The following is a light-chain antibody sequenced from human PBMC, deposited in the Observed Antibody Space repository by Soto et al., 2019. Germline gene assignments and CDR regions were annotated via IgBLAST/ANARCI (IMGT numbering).Light chain of an antibody. V-gene: IGKV3-15*01. Sequence: EIVMTQSPATLSVSPGERATLSCRASQSVSSNLALYQQKPGQTPKLLIYFASTRATGIPARFSGSGSGTEFTLTISSLQSEDFAVYYWQQYNVWPLTFGGGTKVEFK. J-gene: IGKJ4*01. CDR2: FAS. CDR1: QSVSSN. CDR3: QQYNVWPLT.